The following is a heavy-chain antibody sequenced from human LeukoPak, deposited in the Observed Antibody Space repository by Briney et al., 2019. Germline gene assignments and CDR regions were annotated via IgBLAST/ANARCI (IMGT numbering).Heavy chain of an antibody. Sequence: SETLSLTCAVYGGSFSGYYWSWIRQPPGKGLEWIGIIYYSGSTYSNPSLKSRVTISVDTSKNQFSLKLSSVTAADTAVYYCARQTGSGLFILPGGQGTLVTVSS. CDR1: GGSFSGYY. CDR2: IYYSGST. V-gene: IGHV4-34*01. D-gene: IGHD3/OR15-3a*01. J-gene: IGHJ4*02. CDR3: ARQTGSGLFILP.